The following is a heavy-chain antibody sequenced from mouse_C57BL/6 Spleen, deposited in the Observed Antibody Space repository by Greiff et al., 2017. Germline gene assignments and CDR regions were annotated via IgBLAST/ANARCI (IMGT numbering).Heavy chain of an antibody. V-gene: IGHV1-18*01. Sequence: VQLQQSGPELVKPGASVTIPCKASGYTFTDYNMDWVKQSHGKSLEWIGDINPNNGGTIYNQKFKGKATLTVDKSSSTAYMELRSLTSEDTAVYYCARSKGYSNYAMDYWGQGTSVTVSS. CDR2: INPNNGGT. CDR3: ARSKGYSNYAMDY. CDR1: GYTFTDYN. J-gene: IGHJ4*01. D-gene: IGHD2-5*01.